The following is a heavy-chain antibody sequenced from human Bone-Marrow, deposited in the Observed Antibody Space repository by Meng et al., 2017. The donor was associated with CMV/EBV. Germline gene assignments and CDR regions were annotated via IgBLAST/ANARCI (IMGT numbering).Heavy chain of an antibody. Sequence: GGSLRLSCAASGFTFSNYEMNWVRQAPGKGLEWVSYISGGGGSMYYADSVKGRFTMSRDNAKNSLYLQMNSLRADDTAVYYCARDDQWLLSAFYCAMDVWGQGTTVSVSS. CDR2: ISGGGGSM. CDR3: ARDDQWLLSAFYCAMDV. V-gene: IGHV3-48*03. J-gene: IGHJ6*02. D-gene: IGHD5-12*01. CDR1: GFTFSNYE.